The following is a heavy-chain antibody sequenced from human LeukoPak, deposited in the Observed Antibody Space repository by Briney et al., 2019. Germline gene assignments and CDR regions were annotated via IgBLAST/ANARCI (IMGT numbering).Heavy chain of an antibody. V-gene: IGHV4-34*01. Sequence: PETLSLTCAVYGGSFSGYYWSWIRQPPGKGREWIGEINHSGSTNYNPSLKSRVTISVDTSKNQFSLKLSSVTAADTAVYYCARVSMEQLVNFDYWGQGTLVTVSS. CDR1: GGSFSGYY. CDR3: ARVSMEQLVNFDY. CDR2: INHSGST. J-gene: IGHJ4*02. D-gene: IGHD6-13*01.